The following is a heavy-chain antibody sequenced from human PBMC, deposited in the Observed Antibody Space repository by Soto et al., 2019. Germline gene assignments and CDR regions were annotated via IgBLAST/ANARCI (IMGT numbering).Heavy chain of an antibody. J-gene: IGHJ4*02. CDR1: GYTFTSYG. CDR2: ISAYNGNP. V-gene: IGHV1-18*01. Sequence: QVQLVQYGAEVKKPGASVKVSCKASGYTFTSYGIIWVRQAPGQGLEWMGWISAYNGNPNYAQKLQGRVTMTTDTSTSTAYMELTSRRSDDTAVYYCARGYYYGSGSYPKYFDYWGQGSLVTVSS. D-gene: IGHD3-10*01. CDR3: ARGYYYGSGSYPKYFDY.